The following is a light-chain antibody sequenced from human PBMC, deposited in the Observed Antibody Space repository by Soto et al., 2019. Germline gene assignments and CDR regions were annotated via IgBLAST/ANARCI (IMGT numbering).Light chain of an antibody. Sequence: QSALTQPASVSGSPGQSITISCTGTSSDVGGYNYVSWYQQHPGKAPKLMIFGVSNRPSGISGRFSGSKSGNTASLTISGLQPEDEADYYCMSYIASTTTHWILGGGTKLTVL. CDR3: MSYIASTTTHWI. CDR2: GVS. V-gene: IGLV2-14*01. J-gene: IGLJ2*01. CDR1: SSDVGGYNY.